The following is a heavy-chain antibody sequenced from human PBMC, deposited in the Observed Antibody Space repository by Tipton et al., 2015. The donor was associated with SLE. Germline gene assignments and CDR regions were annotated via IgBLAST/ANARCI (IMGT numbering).Heavy chain of an antibody. Sequence: SLRLSCAASGFTFSSYSMNWVRQAPGKGLEWVSGISGSGGSTYYADSVKGRFTISRDNSKNTLYLQMNSLRAEDTAVYYCARDWGSGWGFDPWGQGTLVTVSS. CDR1: GFTFSSYS. D-gene: IGHD3-22*01. CDR3: ARDWGSGWGFDP. J-gene: IGHJ5*02. V-gene: IGHV3-23*01. CDR2: ISGSGGST.